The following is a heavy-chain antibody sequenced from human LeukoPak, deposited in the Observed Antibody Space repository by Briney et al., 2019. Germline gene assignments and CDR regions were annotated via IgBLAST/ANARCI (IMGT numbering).Heavy chain of an antibody. CDR3: ARDWVAVVVVAENWFDP. J-gene: IGHJ5*02. D-gene: IGHD2-15*01. CDR2: INPNSGGT. V-gene: IGHV1-2*02. CDR1: GYTFTSYY. Sequence: GASVKVSCKASGYTFTSYYMHWVRQAPGQGLEWMGWINPNSGGTNYAQKFQGRVTMTRDTSISTAYMELSRLRSDDTAVYYCARDWVAVVVVAENWFDPWGQGTLVTVSS.